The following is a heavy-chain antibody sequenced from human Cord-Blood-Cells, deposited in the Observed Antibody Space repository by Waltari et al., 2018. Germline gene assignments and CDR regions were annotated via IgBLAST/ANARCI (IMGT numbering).Heavy chain of an antibody. CDR2: IIPIFGTA. D-gene: IGHD6-19*01. CDR1: GGTFSSYA. J-gene: IGHJ6*02. CDR3: ARDSTAAVADSYYYGMDV. Sequence: QVQLVQSGAEVKKPGSSVKVSCKASGGTFSSYAITWVRPAPGQGLEWMGGIIPIFGTANYAQKFQGRVTITADESTSTAYMELSSLRSEDTAVYYCARDSTAAVADSYYYGMDVWGQGTTVTVSS. V-gene: IGHV1-69*01.